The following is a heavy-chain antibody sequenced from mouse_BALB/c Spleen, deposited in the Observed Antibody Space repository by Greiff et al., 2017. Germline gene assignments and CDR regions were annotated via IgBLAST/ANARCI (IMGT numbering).Heavy chain of an antibody. Sequence: EVQLQQSGAELVKPGASVKLSCTASGFNIKDTYMHWVKQRPEQGLEWIGRIDPANGNTKYDPKFQGKATITADTSSNTAYLQLSSLTSEDTAVYYCARTYYSWYFDVWGAGTTVTVSS. V-gene: IGHV14-3*02. CDR1: GFNIKDTY. CDR3: ARTYYSWYFDV. D-gene: IGHD2-12*01. J-gene: IGHJ1*01. CDR2: IDPANGNT.